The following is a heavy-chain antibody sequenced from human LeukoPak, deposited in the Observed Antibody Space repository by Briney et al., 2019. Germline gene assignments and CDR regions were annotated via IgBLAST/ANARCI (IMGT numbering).Heavy chain of an antibody. J-gene: IGHJ4*02. Sequence: ASVKVSCKASVYTFTGYYMHWVRQAPGQGREWMGWINPNSGGTNYAQKFQGRVTMTRDTSISTAYMERSGLRSYHTAVYYCARVGIFGVVPSHFDYWGQGTLVTVSP. CDR1: VYTFTGYY. CDR3: ARVGIFGVVPSHFDY. CDR2: INPNSGGT. D-gene: IGHD3-3*01. V-gene: IGHV1-2*02.